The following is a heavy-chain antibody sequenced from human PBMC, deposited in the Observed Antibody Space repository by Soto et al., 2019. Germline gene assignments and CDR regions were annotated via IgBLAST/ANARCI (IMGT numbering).Heavy chain of an antibody. V-gene: IGHV3-23*01. CDR2: ISGSGGIT. CDR1: GFTFSSYA. D-gene: IGHD2-2*01. CDR3: AKGGVEYQLLPFDY. Sequence: EVLLLESGGGLVQPGGSLRLSGAASGFTFSSYAMSWVRQAPGKGLEWVSSISGSGGITYFAGSVKGRFTISRDNSKNTLYLQMNSLRAEDTAVYYCAKGGVEYQLLPFDYWGQGTLVTVSS. J-gene: IGHJ4*02.